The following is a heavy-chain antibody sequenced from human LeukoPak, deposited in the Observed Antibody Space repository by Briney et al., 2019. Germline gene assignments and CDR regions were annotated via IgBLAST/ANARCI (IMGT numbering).Heavy chain of an antibody. D-gene: IGHD3-10*01. CDR2: IWYGGSNK. V-gene: IGHV3-33*06. J-gene: IGHJ6*02. Sequence: GGSLRLSCAASGFTFSSYGMHWVRQAPGKGLEWVAVIWYGGSNKYYADSVKGRFTISRDNSKNTLYLQMNSLRAEETAVYYCAKDRTTMVRGVYYYYYGMDVWGQGTTVTVSS. CDR1: GFTFSSYG. CDR3: AKDRTTMVRGVYYYYYGMDV.